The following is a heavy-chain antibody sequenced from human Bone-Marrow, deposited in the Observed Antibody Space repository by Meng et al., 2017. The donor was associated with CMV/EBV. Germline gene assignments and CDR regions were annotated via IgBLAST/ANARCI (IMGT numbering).Heavy chain of an antibody. CDR1: GGSIASEY. CDR2: IYHSGST. V-gene: IGHV4-38-2*02. J-gene: IGHJ4*02. Sequence: SETLSLTCTVSGGSIASEYWSWIRQPPGKGLEWIGSIYHSGSTYYNPSPKSRVTISVDTSKNQFSLKLSSVTAADTAVYYCARDLGSSWPGYWGQGTLVTVSS. D-gene: IGHD6-13*01. CDR3: ARDLGSSWPGY.